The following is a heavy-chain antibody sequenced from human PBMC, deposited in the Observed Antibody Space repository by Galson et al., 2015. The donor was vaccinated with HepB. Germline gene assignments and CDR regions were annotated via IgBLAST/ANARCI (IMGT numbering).Heavy chain of an antibody. CDR1: GYTFTSYG. V-gene: IGHV1-18*01. CDR3: ARARYSSSAPDY. J-gene: IGHJ4*02. Sequence: SVKVSCKASGYTFTSYGISWVRQAPGQGLEWMGWISAYNGNTNYALKLQGRVTMTTDISTSTVYMELRSLRSDDTAIYFCARARYSSSAPDYWGQGTLVTVSS. CDR2: ISAYNGNT. D-gene: IGHD6-6*01.